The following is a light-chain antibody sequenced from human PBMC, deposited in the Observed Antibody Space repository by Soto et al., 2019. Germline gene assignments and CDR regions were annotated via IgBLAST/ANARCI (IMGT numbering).Light chain of an antibody. Sequence: QSVLTQPPSVSDAPRQRVTISCSGNTSNIGNNAVNWYQQFPGKAPKLLIFYDDLLPSGVSDRFSGSKSGTSASLAISGLQSEDEADYYCAAWDDSLNGPVFGGGTKLTVL. J-gene: IGLJ2*01. CDR2: YDD. CDR1: TSNIGNNA. V-gene: IGLV1-36*01. CDR3: AAWDDSLNGPV.